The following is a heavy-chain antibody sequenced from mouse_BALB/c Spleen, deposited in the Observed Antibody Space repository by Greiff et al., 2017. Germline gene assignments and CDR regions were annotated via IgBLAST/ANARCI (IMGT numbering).Heavy chain of an antibody. Sequence: EVMLVESGGGLVKPGGSLKLSCAASGFTFSDYYMYWVRQTPEKRLEWVATISDGGSYTYYPDSVKGRFTISRDNAKNNLYLQMSSLKSEDTAMYYCAREGSYYGNYRFAYWGQGTLVTVSA. V-gene: IGHV5-4*02. J-gene: IGHJ3*01. CDR2: ISDGGSYT. CDR1: GFTFSDYY. CDR3: AREGSYYGNYRFAY. D-gene: IGHD2-1*01.